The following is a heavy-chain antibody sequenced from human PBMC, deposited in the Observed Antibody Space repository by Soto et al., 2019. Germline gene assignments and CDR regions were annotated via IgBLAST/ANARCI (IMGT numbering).Heavy chain of an antibody. CDR2: IIPILGIA. CDR1: GGTFSSYT. Sequence: QVQLVQSGAEVKKPGSSVKVSCKASGGTFSSYTISWVRQAPGQGLEWMGRIIPILGIANYAQKFQGRVTITADKSTSTAYMELSSLRSEDTAVYYCARGKGGYSGYDNAFDIWGQGTMVTVSS. CDR3: ARGKGGYSGYDNAFDI. V-gene: IGHV1-69*02. D-gene: IGHD5-12*01. J-gene: IGHJ3*02.